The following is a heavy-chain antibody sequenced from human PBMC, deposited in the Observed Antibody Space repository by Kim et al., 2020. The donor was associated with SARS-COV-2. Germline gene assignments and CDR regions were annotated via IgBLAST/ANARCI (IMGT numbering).Heavy chain of an antibody. CDR3: ARDIIGEGYNWFDP. V-gene: IGHV4-59*01. D-gene: IGHD3-10*01. J-gene: IGHJ5*02. Sequence: NPSLKSRVTISVDTSKNQFSLKLSSVTAADTAVYYCARDIIGEGYNWFDPWGQGTLVTVSS.